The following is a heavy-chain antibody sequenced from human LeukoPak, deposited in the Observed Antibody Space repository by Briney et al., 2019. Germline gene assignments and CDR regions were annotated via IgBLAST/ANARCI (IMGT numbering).Heavy chain of an antibody. CDR3: ARDRGGWFGEFLGYFDY. CDR1: GFTFSSYG. CDR2: ISFDGTIK. D-gene: IGHD3-10*01. V-gene: IGHV3-33*01. Sequence: PGRSLRLSCAGSGFTFSSYGIHWVRQAPGKGLEWVAVISFDGTIKYYADSVEGRFTSSRDNSKNTLYLQMNSLRAEDTAVYYCARDRGGWFGEFLGYFDYWGQGTLVTVSS. J-gene: IGHJ4*02.